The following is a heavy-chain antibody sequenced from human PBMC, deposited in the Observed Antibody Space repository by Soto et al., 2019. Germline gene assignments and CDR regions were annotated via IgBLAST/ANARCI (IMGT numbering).Heavy chain of an antibody. CDR3: ARDVTVTTFDF. J-gene: IGHJ4*02. CDR2: ISSSNSYI. D-gene: IGHD4-4*01. V-gene: IGHV3-21*01. Sequence: EAQLVESGGGLVRPGGSLRLSCSASGFTFSTYTINWVRQAPGKGLEWVSSISSSNSYIYYADSVKGRFTISRDNAKNSLYLQMNSLRAEDTAVYFCARDVTVTTFDFWGQGTLVTVSS. CDR1: GFTFSTYT.